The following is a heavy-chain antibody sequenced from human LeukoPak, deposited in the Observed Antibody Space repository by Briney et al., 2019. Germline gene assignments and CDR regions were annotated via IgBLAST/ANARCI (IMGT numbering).Heavy chain of an antibody. CDR1: GGSISSAGYY. V-gene: IGHV4-31*03. D-gene: IGHD3-10*01. Sequence: SQTLSLTCTVSGGSISSAGYYWSWLRQHPGKGLEWIGYIYYSGSAYCNPSLKSRVTISVDTSKSQFSLMLSSVTAADTAVYYCARAVGFGEFLDYWGQGTLVTVSS. CDR2: IYYSGSA. J-gene: IGHJ4*02. CDR3: ARAVGFGEFLDY.